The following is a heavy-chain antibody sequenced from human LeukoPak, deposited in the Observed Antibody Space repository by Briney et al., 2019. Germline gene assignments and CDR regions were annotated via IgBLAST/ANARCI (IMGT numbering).Heavy chain of an antibody. CDR3: ARDRQFSYTAFDI. V-gene: IGHV1-2*02. Sequence: ASVKVSCKASGYTFTDYYIHWVRQAPGQGLEWMGWINPNSGGTNYAQKFQGRVTMTRDTSISTAYMELSRLRSDETAVYYCARDRQFSYTAFDIWGQGTMVTVSS. J-gene: IGHJ3*02. CDR1: GYTFTDYY. D-gene: IGHD2-2*02. CDR2: INPNSGGT.